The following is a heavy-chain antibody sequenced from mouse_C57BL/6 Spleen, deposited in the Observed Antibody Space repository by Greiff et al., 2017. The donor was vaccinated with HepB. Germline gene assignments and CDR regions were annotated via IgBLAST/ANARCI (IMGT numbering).Heavy chain of an antibody. J-gene: IGHJ4*01. Sequence: QVQLKESGPGLVQPSQSLSITCTVSGFSLTSYGVHWVRQSPGKGLEWLGVIWSGGSTDYNAAFISRLSISKDNSKSQVFFKMNSLQADDTAIYYCARTDWDYAMDYWGQGTSVTVSS. CDR2: IWSGGST. CDR3: ARTDWDYAMDY. D-gene: IGHD4-1*01. CDR1: GFSLTSYG. V-gene: IGHV2-2*01.